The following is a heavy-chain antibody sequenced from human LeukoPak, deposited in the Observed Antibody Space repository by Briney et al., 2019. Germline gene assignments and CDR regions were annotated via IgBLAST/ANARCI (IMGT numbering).Heavy chain of an antibody. CDR2: IIPIFGTA. V-gene: IGHV1-69*13. J-gene: IGHJ4*02. Sequence: SVKVSCKASGGTFSSYAISWVRQAPGQGLEWMGGIIPIFGTANYAQKFQGRVTITADASTSTAYMELSGLRSEDTAVYYCARVVDNCSGGSCYSALFDHWGQGTLVTVSS. D-gene: IGHD2-15*01. CDR1: GGTFSSYA. CDR3: ARVVDNCSGGSCYSALFDH.